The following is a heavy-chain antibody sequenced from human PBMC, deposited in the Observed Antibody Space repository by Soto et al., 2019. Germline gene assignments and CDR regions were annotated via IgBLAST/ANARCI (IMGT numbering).Heavy chain of an antibody. CDR1: GYTFTDYY. CDR3: ARDLNHGGNSIDY. D-gene: IGHD2-21*01. J-gene: IGHJ4*02. CDR2: INTNSGST. V-gene: IGHV1-46*01. Sequence: ASVKVSCKASGYTFTDYYMHWVRQAPGQGLEWMGIINTNSGSTSYAQKFQGRVTLTRDTSTSTVYMAVSSLRSEDTAVYYCARDLNHGGNSIDYWGQGTLVTVSS.